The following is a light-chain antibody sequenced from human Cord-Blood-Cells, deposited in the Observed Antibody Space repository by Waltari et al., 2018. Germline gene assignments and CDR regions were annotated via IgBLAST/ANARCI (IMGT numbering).Light chain of an antibody. CDR3: QQYNSYRT. CDR1: QSISSW. Sequence: ASVGDRVTITCRASQSISSWLAWYQQKPGKAPKLLIYDASSLESGVPSRFSGSGSGTEFTLTISSLQPDDFATYYCQQYNSYRTFGQGTKVEIK. J-gene: IGKJ1*01. V-gene: IGKV1-5*01. CDR2: DAS.